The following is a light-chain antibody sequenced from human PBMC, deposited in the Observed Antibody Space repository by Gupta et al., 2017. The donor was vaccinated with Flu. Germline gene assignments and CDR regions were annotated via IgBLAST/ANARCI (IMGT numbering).Light chain of an antibody. Sequence: EIVMTPSPATLSVSPGERATLSCSASQSISSNSSWYQQKPGQAPRLLIYGTSTRATGIPARFSGSGSGTEFTLTISSLQLEDFAVDYCQQYKGWPPAYTFGQGTKLEIK. J-gene: IGKJ2*01. CDR1: QSISSN. V-gene: IGKV3-15*01. CDR3: QQYKGWPPAYT. CDR2: GTS.